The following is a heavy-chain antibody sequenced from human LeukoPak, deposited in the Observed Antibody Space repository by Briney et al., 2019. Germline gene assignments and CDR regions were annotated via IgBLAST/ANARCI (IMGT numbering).Heavy chain of an antibody. Sequence: GGSLRLSCAASGFTFSSYGRHWVRQAPGKGLEWVAVISYDGSNKYYADSVKGRFTISRDNSKNTLYLQMNSLRAGDTAVYYCAKDDSRGMATIQSYFDYWGQGTLVTVSS. D-gene: IGHD5-24*01. CDR1: GFTFSSYG. CDR2: ISYDGSNK. V-gene: IGHV3-30*18. J-gene: IGHJ4*02. CDR3: AKDDSRGMATIQSYFDY.